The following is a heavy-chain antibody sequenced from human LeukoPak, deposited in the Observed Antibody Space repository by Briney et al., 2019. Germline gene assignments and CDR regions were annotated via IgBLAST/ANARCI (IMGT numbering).Heavy chain of an antibody. CDR3: ATVFIDSSGYSYFGY. J-gene: IGHJ4*02. Sequence: GGSLRLSCAASGFTFSSYSMSWVRQAPGKGLEWVSSISSSSTYISYADSVKGRFTISRDNAKNSPYLQMNSLRAEDTAVYYCATVFIDSSGYSYFGYWGQGTLVTVSS. V-gene: IGHV3-21*01. CDR1: GFTFSSYS. D-gene: IGHD3-22*01. CDR2: ISSSSTYI.